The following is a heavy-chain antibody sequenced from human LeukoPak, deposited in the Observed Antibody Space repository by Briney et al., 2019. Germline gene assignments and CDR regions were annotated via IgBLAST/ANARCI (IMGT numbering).Heavy chain of an antibody. CDR3: ARVRGYYYDSSGYYPNTCLDY. CDR2: INPSGGST. Sequence: ASVKVSCKASGYTFTSYYMHWVRQAPGQGLEWMGIINPSGGSTSYAQKFQGRVTMTRDTSTSTVYMELSSLRSEDTAVYYCARVRGYYYDSSGYYPNTCLDYWGQGTPVTVSS. D-gene: IGHD3-22*01. V-gene: IGHV1-46*03. J-gene: IGHJ4*02. CDR1: GYTFTSYY.